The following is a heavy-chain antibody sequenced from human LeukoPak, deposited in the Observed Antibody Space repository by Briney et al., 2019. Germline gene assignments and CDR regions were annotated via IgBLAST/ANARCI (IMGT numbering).Heavy chain of an antibody. CDR1: GGSISSYY. CDR2: IHYSGST. Sequence: SETLSLTCTVSGGSISSYYWSWIRQPPGKGLECIGYIHYSGSTHYNPSLKSRVTISVDTSKNQVSLKLRSVTAADTAVYYCARTTEGYAGGPGYSYYYYMDVWGKGTTVTISS. D-gene: IGHD5-12*01. J-gene: IGHJ6*03. V-gene: IGHV4-59*01. CDR3: ARTTEGYAGGPGYSYYYYMDV.